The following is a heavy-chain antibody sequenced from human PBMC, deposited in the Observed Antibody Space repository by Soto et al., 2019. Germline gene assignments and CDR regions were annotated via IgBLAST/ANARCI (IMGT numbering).Heavy chain of an antibody. CDR3: ARDGYSYGLGGWFDP. D-gene: IGHD5-18*01. CDR1: GFTFSSYW. CDR2: INSDGSST. V-gene: IGHV3-74*01. Sequence: EVQLVESGGGLVQPGGSLRLSCAASGFTFSSYWMHWVRHAPGKGLVWVSRINSDGSSTSYADSVKGRFTISRDNAKNTLYLQMNSLRAEDTAVYYCARDGYSYGLGGWFDPWGQGTLVTVSS. J-gene: IGHJ5*02.